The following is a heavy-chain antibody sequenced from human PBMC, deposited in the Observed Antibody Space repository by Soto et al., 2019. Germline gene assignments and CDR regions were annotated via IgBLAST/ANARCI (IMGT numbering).Heavy chain of an antibody. CDR1: GGTFSSYA. V-gene: IGHV1-69*01. CDR3: ARELERHYDYVWGTEEMGDFDI. J-gene: IGHJ3*02. D-gene: IGHD3-16*01. Sequence: QVQLVQSGAEVKKPGSSVKVSCKASGGTFSSYAISWVRQAPGQGLEWMGGIIPIFDTANYAQKVQGRVTITVDESRSTAYMELSSLSSEDTDVYYCARELERHYDYVWGTEEMGDFDISGQGTMVPVSS. CDR2: IIPIFDTA.